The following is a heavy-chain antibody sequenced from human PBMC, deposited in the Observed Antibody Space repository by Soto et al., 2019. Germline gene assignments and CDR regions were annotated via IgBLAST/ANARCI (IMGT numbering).Heavy chain of an antibody. J-gene: IGHJ6*03. V-gene: IGHV3-21*01. CDR3: AGARGKEDYDYYMDV. CDR1: GFTFSNSG. D-gene: IGHD2-15*01. Sequence: EVQLVESGGGLVKPGGSLRLSCAASGFTFSNSGMNWVRQAPGKGLEWVSSISSSSTYIYYADSVKGRFTISRDNAKNSLYLHVPSLRAEDKAVYYRAGARGKEDYDYYMDVWGKGTTVTVSS. CDR2: ISSSSTYI.